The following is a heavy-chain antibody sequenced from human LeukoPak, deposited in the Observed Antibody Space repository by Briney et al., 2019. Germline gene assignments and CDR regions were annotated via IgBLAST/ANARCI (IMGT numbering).Heavy chain of an antibody. CDR2: IYYSGST. CDR1: GGSISSSSYY. D-gene: IGHD3-10*01. Sequence: PSETLSLTCSVSGGSISSSSYYWGWIRQPPGKGLEWIGYIYYSGSTYYNPSLKSRVTISVDTSKNQFSLKLSSVTAADTAVYYCARGSHGSGSSYNWFDPWGQGTLVTVSS. J-gene: IGHJ5*02. CDR3: ARGSHGSGSSYNWFDP. V-gene: IGHV4-31*03.